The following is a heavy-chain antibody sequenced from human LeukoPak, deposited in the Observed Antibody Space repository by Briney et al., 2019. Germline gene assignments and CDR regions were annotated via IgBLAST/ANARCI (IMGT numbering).Heavy chain of an antibody. D-gene: IGHD3-3*01. Sequence: GGSLRLSFAASGFTFSSYSMNWVRQAPGKGLEWVSSINSNNSYIYYSDSVKGRFTISRDNAKNSMYLQKHSLRAEDKAVYYCAKTGDYYFWSDYPSYSYSYMDVWGKGTTVTASS. J-gene: IGHJ6*03. CDR1: GFTFSSYS. CDR2: INSNNSYI. CDR3: AKTGDYYFWSDYPSYSYSYMDV. V-gene: IGHV3-21*01.